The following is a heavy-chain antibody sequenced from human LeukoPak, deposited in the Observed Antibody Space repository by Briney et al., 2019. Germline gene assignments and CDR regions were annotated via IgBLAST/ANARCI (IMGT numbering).Heavy chain of an antibody. CDR1: GGSFSNYY. CDR3: ARQPPQYYGMDV. V-gene: IGHV4-4*07. D-gene: IGHD1-14*01. CDR2: IYTSGST. Sequence: SETLSLTCTVSGGSFSNYYWSWIRQPAGKGLEWIGRIYTSGSTNYNTSVKSRVTMSVDTSNNQFSLKLPSVTAADTAVYYCARQPPQYYGMDVWGQGTTVTVSS. J-gene: IGHJ6*02.